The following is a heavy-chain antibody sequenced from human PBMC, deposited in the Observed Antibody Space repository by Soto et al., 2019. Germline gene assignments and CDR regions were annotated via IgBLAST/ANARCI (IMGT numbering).Heavy chain of an antibody. J-gene: IGHJ5*02. D-gene: IGHD1-26*01. CDR1: GFTFSGYA. Sequence: EVQLLESGGGLVQPGGSLRLSCAASGFTFSGYAMSWVRQAPGKGLEWVSAISGSGSSTYYGDSVKGRFTISRDNPKNTLYLQMNSLRAEDTAVYYCAKDRAIVGALDPWGQGTLVTVSS. CDR2: ISGSGSST. CDR3: AKDRAIVGALDP. V-gene: IGHV3-23*01.